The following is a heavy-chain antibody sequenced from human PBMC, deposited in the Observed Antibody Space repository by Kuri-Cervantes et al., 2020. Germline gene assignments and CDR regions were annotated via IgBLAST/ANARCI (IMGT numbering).Heavy chain of an antibody. D-gene: IGHD4-17*01. V-gene: IGHV4-59*01. Sequence: GSLRLSCTVSGGSISGYYWSWIRQPPGKGLEWIGYIYYSGSTNYNPSLKSRVTISVDTSKNQFSLKLSSVTAADTAVYYCAREKTYGDYPLGAFDIWGQGTMVTVSS. J-gene: IGHJ3*02. CDR1: GGSISGYY. CDR3: AREKTYGDYPLGAFDI. CDR2: IYYSGST.